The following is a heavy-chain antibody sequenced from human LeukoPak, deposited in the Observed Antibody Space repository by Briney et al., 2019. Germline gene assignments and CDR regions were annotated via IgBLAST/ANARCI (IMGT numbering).Heavy chain of an antibody. Sequence: GGSLGLSCAASGFTFSSYDIHWVRQAPGKGLEWVAVLSYDGSNKYYADSVKGRFTISRDSSKNTVYLQMNSLRAEDTAVYYCARRLLGTTAFDIWGQGTMVTVSS. CDR1: GFTFSSYD. J-gene: IGHJ3*02. CDR2: LSYDGSNK. CDR3: ARRLLGTTAFDI. D-gene: IGHD2-15*01. V-gene: IGHV3-30*03.